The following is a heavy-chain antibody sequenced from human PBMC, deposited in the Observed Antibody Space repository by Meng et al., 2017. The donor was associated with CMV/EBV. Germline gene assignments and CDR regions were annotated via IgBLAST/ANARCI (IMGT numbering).Heavy chain of an antibody. V-gene: IGHV1-18*01. D-gene: IGHD3-3*01. Sequence: ASVKVSCKASGYTFTSYGLSWVRQAPGQGLEWMGWISAYNGNTNYAQKLQGRVTMTTDTSTRTAYMELRSLSSDDTAVYYCARDQSPTIFGVAVYYYGMDVWGQGTTVTVSS. CDR1: GYTFTSYG. J-gene: IGHJ6*02. CDR2: ISAYNGNT. CDR3: ARDQSPTIFGVAVYYYGMDV.